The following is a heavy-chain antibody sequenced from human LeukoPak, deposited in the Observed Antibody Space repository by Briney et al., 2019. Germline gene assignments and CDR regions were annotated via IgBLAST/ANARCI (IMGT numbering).Heavy chain of an antibody. V-gene: IGHV3-7*01. CDR3: ARGDSRGGYYFDF. CDR1: GFTFSYCW. J-gene: IGHJ4*02. Sequence: PGGSLRLSCAASGFTFSYCWMSWVRQAPGKGLEWVANIKQDGNAKYYVDSVKGRFTISRDNAKNSLYLQMNSLRAEDTAVYYCARGDSRGGYYFDFWGQGTLVTVSS. CDR2: IKQDGNAK. D-gene: IGHD3-22*01.